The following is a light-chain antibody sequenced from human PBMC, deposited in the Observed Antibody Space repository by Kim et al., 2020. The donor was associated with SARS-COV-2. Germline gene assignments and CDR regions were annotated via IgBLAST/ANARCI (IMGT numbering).Light chain of an antibody. V-gene: IGLV3-9*01. Sequence: VALGQTARMTCGGNNIGSKNVHWYQQKPGQAPVLVIYRDSNRPSGIPERFSGSNSGNTATLTISRARAGDEADYYCQVWDSSTYVFGTGTKVTVL. CDR1: NIGSKN. CDR3: QVWDSSTYV. J-gene: IGLJ1*01. CDR2: RDS.